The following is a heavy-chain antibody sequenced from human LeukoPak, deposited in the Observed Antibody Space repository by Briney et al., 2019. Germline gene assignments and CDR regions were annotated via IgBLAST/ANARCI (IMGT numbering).Heavy chain of an antibody. V-gene: IGHV1-2*02. CDR3: ARGGHYYYDSSGYYYSPADY. D-gene: IGHD3-22*01. J-gene: IGHJ4*02. CDR2: INPNSGGT. Sequence: ASVKVSCKSAGYTFTGYYMQLVRQAPGQGLEWMGGINPNSGGTNYAQKFQGRVTMTRDTSISTAYMELSRLRSDDTAVYYCARGGHYYYDSSGYYYSPADYWGQGTLVTVSS. CDR1: GYTFTGYY.